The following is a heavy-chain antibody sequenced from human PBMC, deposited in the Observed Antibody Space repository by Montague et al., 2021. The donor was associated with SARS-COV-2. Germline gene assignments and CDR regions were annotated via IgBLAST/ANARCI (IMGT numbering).Heavy chain of an antibody. CDR2: LYYSCCT. J-gene: IGHJ6*04. V-gene: IGHV4-39*01. D-gene: IGHD2-21*02. CDR3: ASPIVVVTAPNYYGMDF. CDR1: GGSISTSIYH. Sequence: SETLSLTCSVYGGSISTSIYHLARFPQPPAKGLEGIGCLYYSCCTEHNTSLRSRGAISVDTPKNSFSLRLSSVTAADTAVYYCASPIVVVTAPNYYGMDFWGTGTPVTVA.